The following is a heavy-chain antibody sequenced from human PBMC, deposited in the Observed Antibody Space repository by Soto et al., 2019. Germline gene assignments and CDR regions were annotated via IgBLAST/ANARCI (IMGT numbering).Heavy chain of an antibody. CDR2: IIPIFGTA. V-gene: IGHV1-69*01. CDR3: ARDGGYCSGGSCPDDY. CDR1: GGTFSSYA. D-gene: IGHD2-15*01. Sequence: QVQLVQSGAEVKMPGSSVKVSCKASGGTFSSYAISWVRQAPGQGLEWMGGIIPIFGTANYAQKFQGRVTITADESTSTAYMELSSLRSEDTAVYYCARDGGYCSGGSCPDDYWGQGTLVTVSS. J-gene: IGHJ4*02.